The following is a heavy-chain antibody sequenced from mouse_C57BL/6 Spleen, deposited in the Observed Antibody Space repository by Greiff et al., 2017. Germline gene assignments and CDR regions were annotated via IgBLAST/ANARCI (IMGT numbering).Heavy chain of an antibody. CDR1: GYTFTSYW. J-gene: IGHJ2*01. D-gene: IGHD1-1*01. CDR3: ARGYYGSSGFDY. CDR2: IHPNSGST. Sequence: VKLQQPGAELVKPGASVKLSCKASGYTFTSYWMHWVKQRPGQGLEWIGMIHPNSGSTNYNEKFKSKATLTVDKSSSTAYMQLSSLTSEDSAVYYCARGYYGSSGFDYWGQGTTLTVSS. V-gene: IGHV1-64*01.